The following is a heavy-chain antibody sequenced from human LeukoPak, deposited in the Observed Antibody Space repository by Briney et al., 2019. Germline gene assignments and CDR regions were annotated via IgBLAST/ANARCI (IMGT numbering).Heavy chain of an antibody. D-gene: IGHD3-22*01. CDR3: ASNKGMDDSSGYYYMGEYFQH. J-gene: IGHJ1*01. CDR2: IYYSGST. V-gene: IGHV4-59*06. CDR1: GGSISSYY. Sequence: SETLSLTCTVSGGSISSYYWSWIRQPPGKGLEWIGYIYYSGSTYYNPSLKSRVTISVDTSKNQFSLKLSSVTAADTAVYYCASNKGMDDSSGYYYMGEYFQHWGQGTLVTVSS.